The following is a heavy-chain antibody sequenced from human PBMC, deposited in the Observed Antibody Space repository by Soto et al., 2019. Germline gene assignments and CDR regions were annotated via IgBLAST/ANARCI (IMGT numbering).Heavy chain of an antibody. V-gene: IGHV3-30*18. D-gene: IGHD1-1*01. J-gene: IGHJ4*02. Sequence: GGSLRLSCSASGFTFSSHGMHWIRQAPGKGLEWVAVLSFDGHHKYFADSVKGRFTISRDNSKSTLYLQMNSLRAEDTAVYYCAKFGMATTKRSPPYYIDYWGQGALVTVSS. CDR2: LSFDGHHK. CDR3: AKFGMATTKRSPPYYIDY. CDR1: GFTFSSHG.